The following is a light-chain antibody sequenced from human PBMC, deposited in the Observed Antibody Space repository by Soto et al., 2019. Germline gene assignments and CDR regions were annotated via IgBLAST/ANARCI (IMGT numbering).Light chain of an antibody. J-gene: IGKJ1*01. CDR3: QQYHSWPPRT. V-gene: IGKV3D-15*01. CDR1: QSVNSN. Sequence: DIVMPQSPATLSVSPGERATLSCRASQSVNSNLAWYEHKPGRAPRLLIYVVYTRALGIPPMFSGSGSGTEFTLSINSLQSEDFAVYYCQQYHSWPPRTFGQGTKVDIK. CDR2: VVY.